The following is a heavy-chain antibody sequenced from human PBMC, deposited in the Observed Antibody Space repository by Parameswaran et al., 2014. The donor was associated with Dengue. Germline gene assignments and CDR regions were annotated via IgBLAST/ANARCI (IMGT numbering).Heavy chain of an antibody. D-gene: IGHD3-16*01. J-gene: IGHJ4*02. Sequence: WIRQPPGKGLEWVAVISYDGSNKYYADSVKGRFTISRDNSKNTLYLQMNSLRAEDTAVYYCAKLVVRGGPGFDYWGQGTLVTVSS. V-gene: IGHV3-30*18. CDR3: AKLVVRGGPGFDY. CDR2: ISYDGSNK.